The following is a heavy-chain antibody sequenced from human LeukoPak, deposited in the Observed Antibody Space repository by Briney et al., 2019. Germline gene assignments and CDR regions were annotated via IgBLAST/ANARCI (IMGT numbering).Heavy chain of an antibody. CDR3: ARGETTVVTPLAFDI. CDR2: INHSGST. D-gene: IGHD4-23*01. CDR1: GGSINYYY. Sequence: PSETLSLTCTVSGGSINYYYWMWIRQPPGKGLEWIGEINHSGSTNYNPSLKSRVTISVDTSKNQFSLKLSSVTAADTAVYYCARGETTVVTPLAFDIWGQGTMVTVSS. J-gene: IGHJ3*02. V-gene: IGHV4-34*01.